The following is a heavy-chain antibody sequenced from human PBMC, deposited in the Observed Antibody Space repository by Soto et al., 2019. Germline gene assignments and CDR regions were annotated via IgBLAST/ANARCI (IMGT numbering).Heavy chain of an antibody. CDR3: ARDASGLRLFPYYYYYYGMDV. D-gene: IGHD4-17*01. CDR2: IWYDGSNK. CDR1: GFTFSSYG. J-gene: IGHJ6*02. V-gene: IGHV3-33*01. Sequence: GGSLRLSCAASGFTFSSYGMHWVRQAPGKGLEWVAVIWYDGSNKYYADSVKGRFTISRDNSKNTLYLQMNSLRAEDTAVYYCARDASGLRLFPYYYYYYGMDVWGQGTTVTVSS.